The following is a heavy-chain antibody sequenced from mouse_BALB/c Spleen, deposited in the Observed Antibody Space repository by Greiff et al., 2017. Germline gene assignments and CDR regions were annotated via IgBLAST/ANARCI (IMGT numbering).Heavy chain of an antibody. J-gene: IGHJ3*01. CDR1: GDSITSGY. V-gene: IGHV3-8*02. D-gene: IGHD1-3*01. CDR3: ARYKETLFAY. Sequence: EVQLQQSGPSLVKPSQTLSLTCSVTGDSITSGYWNWIRNFPGNKLEYMGYISYSGSTYYNPSLKSRISITRDTSKNQYYLQLNSVTTEDTATYYCARYKETLFAYWGQGTLVTVSA. CDR2: ISYSGST.